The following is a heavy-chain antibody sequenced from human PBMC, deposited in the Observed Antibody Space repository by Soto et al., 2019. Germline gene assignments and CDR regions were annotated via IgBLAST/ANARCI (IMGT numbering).Heavy chain of an antibody. CDR2: IYYSGST. V-gene: IGHV4-31*03. J-gene: IGHJ4*02. D-gene: IGHD4-17*01. CDR1: CGSISSGGYY. CDR3: ARSIYSSTVVTPVGFDY. Sequence: SETLSLTCTVSCGSISSGGYYWSWIRQHPGKGLEWIGYIYYSGSTYYNPSLKSRVTISVDTSKNQFSLKLSSVTAADTAVYYCARSIYSSTVVTPVGFDYWGQGTLVTVS.